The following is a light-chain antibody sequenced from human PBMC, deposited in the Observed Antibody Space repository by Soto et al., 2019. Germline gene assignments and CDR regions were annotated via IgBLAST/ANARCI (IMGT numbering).Light chain of an antibody. J-gene: IGKJ3*01. V-gene: IGKV3-20*01. CDR1: QSVSSY. CDR3: QKYGSSPFT. Sequence: EIVLTQSPATLSLSPGERATLSCRASQSVSSYLAWYQQKTGQAPRILIYGASSRATGIPDRFSGSGSGTDFTLTISRLEPEDFAVYYCQKYGSSPFTFGPGTKVDIK. CDR2: GAS.